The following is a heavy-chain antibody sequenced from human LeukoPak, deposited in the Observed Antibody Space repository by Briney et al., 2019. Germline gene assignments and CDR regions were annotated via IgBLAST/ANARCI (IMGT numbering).Heavy chain of an antibody. CDR3: TRNEAGDYSFDC. V-gene: IGHV3-21*01. J-gene: IGHJ4*02. Sequence: GGSLRLSCAASGFTVSSNYMSWVRQAPGKGLEWVSYISSSGSYIYYGDSVQGRFTISRDNAKNSLYLQMNSLGAEDTAVYYCTRNEAGDYSFDCWGQGTLVTVSS. D-gene: IGHD4-17*01. CDR2: ISSSGSYI. CDR1: GFTVSSNY.